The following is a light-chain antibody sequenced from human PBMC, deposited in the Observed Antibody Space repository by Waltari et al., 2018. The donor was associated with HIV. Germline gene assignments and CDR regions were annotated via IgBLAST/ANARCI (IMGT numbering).Light chain of an antibody. CDR3: QQYGSSPNT. CDR1: QSVSSSY. Sequence: EIVLTQSPGTLSLSPGERATLSGRASQSVSSSYLAWYQQKPGQAPRLLIYGASSRATGIPDRFSGSGSGTDFTLTISRLEPEDFAVYYCQQYGSSPNTLGQGTKLEIK. V-gene: IGKV3-20*01. J-gene: IGKJ2*01. CDR2: GAS.